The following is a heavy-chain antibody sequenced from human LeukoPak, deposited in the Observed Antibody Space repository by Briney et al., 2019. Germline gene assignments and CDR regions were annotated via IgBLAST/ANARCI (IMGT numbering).Heavy chain of an antibody. D-gene: IGHD3-3*01. Sequence: GGSLRLSCAASGFTFSSYAMHWVRQAPGKGLEWVAVISYDGSNKDYADSVQGRVTISRDNSKNTLYLQMNSLRTEDTAMYYCARVSAYYDFWSAYLDYWGQGTLVTVSS. CDR1: GFTFSSYA. CDR2: ISYDGSNK. CDR3: ARVSAYYDFWSAYLDY. J-gene: IGHJ4*02. V-gene: IGHV3-30*04.